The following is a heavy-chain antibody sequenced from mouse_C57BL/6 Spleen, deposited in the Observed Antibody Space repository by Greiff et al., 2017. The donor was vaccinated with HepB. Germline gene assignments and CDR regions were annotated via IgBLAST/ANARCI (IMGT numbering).Heavy chain of an antibody. D-gene: IGHD3-2*02. CDR3: AREGLDSSGYNY. Sequence: VQLQQSGPELVKPGASVKISCKASGYAFSSSWMNWVKQRPGKGLEWIGRIYPGDGDTNYNGKFKGKATLTADKSSSTAYMQLSSLTSEDSAVYFCAREGLDSSGYNYWGQGTTLTVSS. V-gene: IGHV1-82*01. CDR1: GYAFSSSW. CDR2: IYPGDGDT. J-gene: IGHJ2*01.